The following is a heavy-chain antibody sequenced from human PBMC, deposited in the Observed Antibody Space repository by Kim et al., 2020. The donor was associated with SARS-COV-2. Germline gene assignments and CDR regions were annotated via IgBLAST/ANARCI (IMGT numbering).Heavy chain of an antibody. J-gene: IGHJ6*02. V-gene: IGHV3-21*01. CDR2: ISGSSSYI. D-gene: IGHD1-26*01. CDR1: GFTFSSYS. CDR3: ARDRGWMVGASRGGSNYYYGMDV. Sequence: GGSLRLSCAASGFTFSSYSLNWVRQAPGKGLEWVSSISGSSSYIYYADSVRGRFTISRDNADNSLSLQMNSLRAEDTAVYYCARDRGWMVGASRGGSNYYYGMDVWGQGTTVTVSS.